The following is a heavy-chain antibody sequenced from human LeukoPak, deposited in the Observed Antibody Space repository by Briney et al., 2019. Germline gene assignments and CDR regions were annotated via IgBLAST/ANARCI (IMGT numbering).Heavy chain of an antibody. Sequence: GGSLGLSCAASGFTFSSYAMSWVRQAPGKGLEWVSAISGSGGSTYYADSVKGRFTISRDNSKNTLYLQMNSLRAEDTAVYYCAKRAAAGTYYYYYGMDVWGQGTTVTVSS. CDR3: AKRAAAGTYYYYYGMDV. CDR1: GFTFSSYA. V-gene: IGHV3-23*01. CDR2: ISGSGGST. J-gene: IGHJ6*02. D-gene: IGHD6-13*01.